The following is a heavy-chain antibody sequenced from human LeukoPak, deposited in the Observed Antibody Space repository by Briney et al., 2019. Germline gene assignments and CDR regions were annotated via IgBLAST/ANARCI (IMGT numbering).Heavy chain of an antibody. CDR3: ARDHGYYDILTGSYHLYFFDY. CDR1: GYTFTDYS. Sequence: ASVKVSCKASGYTFTDYSIHWVCQAPGQGLEWMGWINPDSGATNYPQKFQGRVTMTRDTSISTAYMELTRLRSDDSAVYYCARDHGYYDILTGSYHLYFFDYWGQGTLVTVSS. CDR2: INPDSGAT. D-gene: IGHD3-9*01. V-gene: IGHV1-2*02. J-gene: IGHJ4*02.